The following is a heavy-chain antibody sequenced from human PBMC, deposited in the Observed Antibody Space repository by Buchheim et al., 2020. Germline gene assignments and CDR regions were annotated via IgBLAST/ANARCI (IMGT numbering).Heavy chain of an antibody. J-gene: IGHJ6*03. Sequence: QAQLVESGGGLVKPGGSLRLSCAASGFTFSSYGMHWVRQGPGKGLEWVAVISYDGGNKYYADSVKGRFTISRDNSNNTLYLQMSSLRAEDTAVYYCAKDGLVGGVSVSYYYMDVWGKGTT. CDR1: GFTFSSYG. CDR2: ISYDGGNK. D-gene: IGHD3-16*01. CDR3: AKDGLVGGVSVSYYYMDV. V-gene: IGHV3-30*18.